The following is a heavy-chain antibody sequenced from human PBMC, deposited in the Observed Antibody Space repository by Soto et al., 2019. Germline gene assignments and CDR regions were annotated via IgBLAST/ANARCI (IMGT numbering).Heavy chain of an antibody. CDR2: INHSGST. Sequence: SETLSLTCAVYGGSFSGYYWSWIRQPPGKGLEWIGEINHSGSTNYNPSLKSRVTISVDTSKNQFSLKLSSVTAADTAVYYCARRGVTYSRSWYGWFDPWGQGNLVTVSS. CDR1: GGSFSGYY. CDR3: ARRGVTYSRSWYGWFDP. V-gene: IGHV4-34*01. D-gene: IGHD6-13*01. J-gene: IGHJ5*02.